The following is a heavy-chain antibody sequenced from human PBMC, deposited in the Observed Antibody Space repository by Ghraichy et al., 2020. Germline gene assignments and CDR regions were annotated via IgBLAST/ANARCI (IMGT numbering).Heavy chain of an antibody. D-gene: IGHD3-9*01. Sequence: GGSLRLSCAASGFTFSDYYMSWIRQAPGKGLEWVSYISSSGSTIYYADSVKGRFTISRDNAKNSLYLQMNSLRAEDTAVYYCARGDLRYFDWPTPQGWFDPWGQGTLVTVSS. CDR1: GFTFSDYY. CDR3: ARGDLRYFDWPTPQGWFDP. J-gene: IGHJ5*02. V-gene: IGHV3-11*04. CDR2: ISSSGSTI.